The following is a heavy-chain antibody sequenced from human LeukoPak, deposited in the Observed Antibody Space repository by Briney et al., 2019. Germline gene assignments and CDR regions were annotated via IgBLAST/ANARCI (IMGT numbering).Heavy chain of an antibody. CDR2: SYYNGNT. CDR1: GGSITNYY. Sequence: SETLSLTCTVSGGSITNYYWSWIRQPPGKGLEWIGFSYYNGNTNYNPSLKSRVTISVDTSKNQFSLKLSSVTAADTAVYYCARRVKPYSGSYSGNFDYWGQGTLVTVSS. V-gene: IGHV4-59*08. D-gene: IGHD1-26*01. CDR3: ARRVKPYSGSYSGNFDY. J-gene: IGHJ4*02.